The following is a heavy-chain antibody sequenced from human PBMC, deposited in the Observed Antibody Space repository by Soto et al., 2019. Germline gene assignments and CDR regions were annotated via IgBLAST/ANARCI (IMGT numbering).Heavy chain of an antibody. J-gene: IGHJ4*02. CDR3: AKDRARIIVVVTAHDY. D-gene: IGHD2-21*02. CDR2: ISGSGGST. V-gene: IGHV3-23*01. Sequence: EVQLLESGGGLVQPGGSLRLSGAASGFTFSSYAMSWVRQAPGKGLEWVSAISGSGGSTYYAGSVKGRFTISRDNSKNALYLQLNSLRADDTAVYYCAKDRARIIVVVTAHDYWGQGTLVTVAS. CDR1: GFTFSSYA.